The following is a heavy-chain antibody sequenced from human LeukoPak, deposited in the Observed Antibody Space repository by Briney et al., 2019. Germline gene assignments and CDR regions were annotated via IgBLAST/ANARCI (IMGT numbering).Heavy chain of an antibody. CDR1: GFTFSSYA. V-gene: IGHV3-30-3*01. CDR3: ARDSRTEDAFDI. Sequence: PGGSLRLSCAASGFTFSSYAMHWVRQAPGKGLEWAAVISYDGSNKYYADSEKGRFTISRDNSKNTLYLQMNSLRAEDTAVYYCARDSRTEDAFDIWGQGTMVTVSS. J-gene: IGHJ3*02. CDR2: ISYDGSNK.